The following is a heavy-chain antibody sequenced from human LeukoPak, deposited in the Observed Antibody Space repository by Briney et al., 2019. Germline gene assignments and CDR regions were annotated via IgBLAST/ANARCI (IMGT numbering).Heavy chain of an antibody. CDR1: GYTFTSYG. V-gene: IGHV1-18*01. J-gene: IGHJ4*02. D-gene: IGHD6-13*01. CDR2: ISAYNGNT. CDR3: ARDRGPGIAAAGMDY. Sequence: GAPVKVSCKASGYTFTSYGISWVRQAPGQGLEWMGWISAYNGNTNYAQKLQGRVTMTTDTSTSTAYMELRSLRSDDTAVYYCARDRGPGIAAAGMDYWGQGTLVTVSS.